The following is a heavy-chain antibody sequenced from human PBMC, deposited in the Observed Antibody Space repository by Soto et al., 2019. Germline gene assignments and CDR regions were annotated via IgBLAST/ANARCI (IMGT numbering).Heavy chain of an antibody. CDR2: IWYDGSNK. CDR1: GFTFSSYG. Sequence: PVGSLRLSCAASGFTFSSYGMHWVRQAPGKGLEWVAVIWYDGSNKYYADSVKGRFTISRDNSKNTLYLQMNSLRAEDTAVYYWARGGTIGAAPGYYYYGLDVWGQGTTVTVSS. J-gene: IGHJ6*02. D-gene: IGHD6-13*01. V-gene: IGHV3-33*01. CDR3: ARGGTIGAAPGYYYYGLDV.